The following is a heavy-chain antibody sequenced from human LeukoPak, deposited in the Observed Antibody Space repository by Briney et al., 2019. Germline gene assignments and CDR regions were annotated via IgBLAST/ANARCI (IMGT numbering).Heavy chain of an antibody. J-gene: IGHJ4*02. CDR1: GFTVSSNY. V-gene: IGHV3-53*01. CDR3: AREVGAPPYYFDY. D-gene: IGHD1-26*01. Sequence: GGSLRLSCAASGFTVSSNYMSWVRQAPGKGLEWVSVIYSGGSTYYADSVKGRFTISRDNSKNTLYLQMTSLRAEDTAVYYCAREVGAPPYYFDYWGQGTLVTVSS. CDR2: IYSGGST.